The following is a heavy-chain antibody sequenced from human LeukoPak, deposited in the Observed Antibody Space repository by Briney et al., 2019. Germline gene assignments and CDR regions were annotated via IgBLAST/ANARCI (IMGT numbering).Heavy chain of an antibody. V-gene: IGHV3-74*01. J-gene: IGHJ5*02. CDR2: IKNDGTAA. CDR1: GFTFSNYW. Sequence: GGSLRLSCATSGFTFSNYWMSWLRQAPGKGLVWVSRIKNDGTAATYAESVKGRFTVSRDNARNTLYLQMNSLRVDDSAVYYCAKSDWFDPWGRGILVTVSS. CDR3: AKSDWFDP.